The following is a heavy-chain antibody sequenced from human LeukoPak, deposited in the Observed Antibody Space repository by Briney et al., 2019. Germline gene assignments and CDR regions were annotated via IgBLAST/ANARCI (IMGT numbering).Heavy chain of an antibody. D-gene: IGHD1-1*01. J-gene: IGHJ6*03. V-gene: IGHV3-13*01. CDR1: GFTFSSFD. CDR2: IVTASDT. Sequence: GGSLTLSCAASGFTFSSFDMHWVRQPTGQGLDWVSTIVTASDTYYPGSVEGRFTLSRDNAKNSLYLQMNSLTAGDTAVYYCARGPPRGKYYYMDVWGKGTTVTVSS. CDR3: ARGPPRGKYYYMDV.